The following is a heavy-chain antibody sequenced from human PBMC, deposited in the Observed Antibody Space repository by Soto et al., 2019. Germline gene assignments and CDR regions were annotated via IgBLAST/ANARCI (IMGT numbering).Heavy chain of an antibody. CDR1: GFTFGSFQ. J-gene: IGHJ4*02. CDR3: ARHAAYGVWFVGGYFDL. Sequence: GGSLRLSCEASGFTFGSFQMNWVRQAPGRGLEWISHISGSGDTIYYADSVKGRFTISRDNAKVSLALHIDSLRAEDTGVYFCARHAAYGVWFVGGYFDLWGQGAQVTVSS. CDR2: ISGSGDTI. D-gene: IGHD4-17*01. V-gene: IGHV3-48*03.